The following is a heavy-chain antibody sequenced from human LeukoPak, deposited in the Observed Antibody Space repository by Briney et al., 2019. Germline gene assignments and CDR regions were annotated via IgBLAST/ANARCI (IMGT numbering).Heavy chain of an antibody. CDR1: GFTFSSYG. D-gene: IGHD3-10*01. V-gene: IGHV3-23*01. J-gene: IGHJ6*03. Sequence: GGSLRLSCAASGFTFSSYGMSWVRQAPGKGLEWVSAISNSGSSTYYADSVKGRFTISRDNSKNTLYLQMNSLRVEDTAVYYCARSELGYNYYYMDVWGKGTTVTISS. CDR2: ISNSGSST. CDR3: ARSELGYNYYYMDV.